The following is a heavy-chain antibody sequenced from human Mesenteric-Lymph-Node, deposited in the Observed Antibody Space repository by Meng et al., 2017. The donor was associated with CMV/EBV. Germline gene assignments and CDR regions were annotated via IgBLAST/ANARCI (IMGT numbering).Heavy chain of an antibody. Sequence: GESLKISCAASGFTFSSYSMNWVRQAPGKGLEWVSYISSSSTIYYADSVKGRFTISRDNAKNSLYLQMNSLRAEDTAVYYCARAGKYCSSTSCISAPAFDIWGQGTMVTVSS. CDR3: ARAGKYCSSTSCISAPAFDI. J-gene: IGHJ3*02. D-gene: IGHD2-2*01. V-gene: IGHV3-48*04. CDR2: ISSSSTI. CDR1: GFTFSSYS.